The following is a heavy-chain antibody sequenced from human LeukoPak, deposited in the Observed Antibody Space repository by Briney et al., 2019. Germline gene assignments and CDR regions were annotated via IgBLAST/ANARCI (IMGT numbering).Heavy chain of an antibody. V-gene: IGHV1-8*01. CDR3: ATSETASGWFDP. CDR2: MNPNSGNT. Sequence: ASVKVSCKASGYTFTSYDINWVRQATGQGLEWMGWMNPNSGNTGYAQKFQGRVAMTRDTSISTAYMELRSLTSDDTAVYYCATSETASGWFDPWGQGTLSPSPQ. J-gene: IGHJ5*02. CDR1: GYTFTSYD. D-gene: IGHD6-25*01.